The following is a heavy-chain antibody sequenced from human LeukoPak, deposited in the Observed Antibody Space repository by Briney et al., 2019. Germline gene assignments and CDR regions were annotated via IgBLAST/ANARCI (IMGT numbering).Heavy chain of an antibody. J-gene: IGHJ4*02. D-gene: IGHD1-26*01. CDR2: IYYGGTT. Sequence: KPSETLSLTCSVSNGSISTYYWSWIRQSPGKGPEWIGYIYYGGTTSYNPSLKRRVTISVHSPKNHFSLRLTSLTAADTALYYCARHGGTLDYFDSWGPGSLVIVSS. V-gene: IGHV4-59*08. CDR1: NGSISTYY. CDR3: ARHGGTLDYFDS.